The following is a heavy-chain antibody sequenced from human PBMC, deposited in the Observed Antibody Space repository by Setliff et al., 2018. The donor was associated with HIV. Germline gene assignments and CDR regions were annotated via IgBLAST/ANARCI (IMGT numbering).Heavy chain of an antibody. CDR1: GGSISSGGYY. V-gene: IGHV4-31*03. CDR3: ARSYCGGGLCFRGLDL. D-gene: IGHD2-21*01. Sequence: PSETLSLTCTVSGGSISSGGYYWSWIRQHPGKGLEWIGYIYYSGSTYYNPSLKSRVTISVDTSKNQFSLKLSSVTAADTAVYYCARSYCGGGLCFRGLDLWGQGTTVTVSS. CDR2: IYYSGST. J-gene: IGHJ6*02.